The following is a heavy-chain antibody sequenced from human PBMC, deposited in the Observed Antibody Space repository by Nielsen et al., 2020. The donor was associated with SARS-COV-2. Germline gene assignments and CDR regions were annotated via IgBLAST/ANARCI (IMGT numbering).Heavy chain of an antibody. CDR3: AKDTSSSSPNWYFDL. CDR1: GFTFDDYA. J-gene: IGHJ2*01. Sequence: GESLKIFCAASGFTFDDYAMHWVRQAPGKGLEWVSLISWDGGSTYYADSVKGRFTISRDNSKNSLYLQMNSLRAEDTALYYCAKDTSSSSPNWYFDLWGRGTLVTVSS. V-gene: IGHV3-43D*03. CDR2: ISWDGGST. D-gene: IGHD6-13*01.